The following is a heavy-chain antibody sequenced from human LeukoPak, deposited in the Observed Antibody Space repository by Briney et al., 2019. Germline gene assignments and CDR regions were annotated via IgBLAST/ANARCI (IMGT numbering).Heavy chain of an antibody. CDR1: GFTFSSYS. CDR3: ARVSGSSWYGHYFDY. D-gene: IGHD6-13*01. CDR2: ISSSSSTI. V-gene: IGHV3-48*01. Sequence: GGSLRLSCAASGFTFSSYSMNWVRQAPGKGLEWVSYISSSSSTIYYADSVRGRFTISRDNAKNPLYLQMNSLRAEDTAVYYCARVSGSSWYGHYFDYWGQRNLVTVSS. J-gene: IGHJ4*02.